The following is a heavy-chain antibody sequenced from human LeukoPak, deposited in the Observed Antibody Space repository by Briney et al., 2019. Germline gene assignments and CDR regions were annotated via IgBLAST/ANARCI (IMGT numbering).Heavy chain of an antibody. Sequence: GGSLRLSCAASGFTFSSYGMHWVRQVPGKGLEWVAFIRYDGSDKYYADSVKGRFTISRDNSKNTLYLQMNSLRAEDTAVYYCAKGPGFYFDYWGPGTLVTVSS. CDR3: AKGPGFYFDY. CDR1: GFTFSSYG. V-gene: IGHV3-30*02. J-gene: IGHJ4*02. CDR2: IRYDGSDK.